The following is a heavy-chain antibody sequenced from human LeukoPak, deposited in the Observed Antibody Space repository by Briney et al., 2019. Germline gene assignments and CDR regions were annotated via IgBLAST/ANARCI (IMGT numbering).Heavy chain of an antibody. CDR2: INHSGST. V-gene: IGHV4-34*01. Sequence: PSETLSLTCAVYGGSFSGYYWSWIRQPPGKGLEWIGEINHSGSTNYNPSLKGRVTISVDTSKNQFSLKLSSVTAADTAVYYCARRRYAIAARPRHFDYWGQGTLVTVSS. CDR1: GGSFSGYY. D-gene: IGHD6-6*01. J-gene: IGHJ4*02. CDR3: ARRRYAIAARPRHFDY.